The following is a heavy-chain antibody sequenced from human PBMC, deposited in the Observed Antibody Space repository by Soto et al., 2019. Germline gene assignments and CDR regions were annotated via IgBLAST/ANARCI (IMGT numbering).Heavy chain of an antibody. D-gene: IGHD2-15*01. V-gene: IGHV3-7*05. CDR3: ARDLGYCSGGSCYGYFDL. J-gene: IGHJ2*01. CDR2: IKEDGSEK. Sequence: GGSLRLSCAASGFTFSSYWMSWVRQAPGKGLEWVANIKEDGSEKYYVDSVKGRFTISRDNAKNSLYVQMNSLRAEDTAVYYCARDLGYCSGGSCYGYFDLWGRGTLVTVSS. CDR1: GFTFSSYW.